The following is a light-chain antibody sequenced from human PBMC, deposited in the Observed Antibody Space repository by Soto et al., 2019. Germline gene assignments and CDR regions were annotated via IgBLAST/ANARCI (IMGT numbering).Light chain of an antibody. CDR2: SNN. Sequence: QSVLTQPPSASGTPGQRVTISCSGSSSNIGSNTVNWYQQLPGTAPKLLIYSNNQRPSGVPDRFSGSKSGTSASLAISGLQSEDEADYYCAAWDDSLNGVFGGGTKVTV. CDR3: AAWDDSLNGV. V-gene: IGLV1-44*01. J-gene: IGLJ2*01. CDR1: SSNIGSNT.